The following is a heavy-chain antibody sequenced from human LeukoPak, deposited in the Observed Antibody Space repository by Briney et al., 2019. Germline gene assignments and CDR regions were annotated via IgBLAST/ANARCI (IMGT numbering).Heavy chain of an antibody. CDR3: AREGLVCSTTSCHYFAS. J-gene: IGHJ4*02. V-gene: IGHV1-2*02. CDR1: VYTFTPYY. CDR2: INSNSGDT. D-gene: IGHD2-2*01. Sequence: ASVTVSFTGSVYTFTPYYMHWVGQAPGQGREHVGWINSNSGDTTYAQKFQRRVTMTRHTSSTTFYMDLRSLRSDDTAVYYCAREGLVCSTTSCHYFASWGQGALVTVPS.